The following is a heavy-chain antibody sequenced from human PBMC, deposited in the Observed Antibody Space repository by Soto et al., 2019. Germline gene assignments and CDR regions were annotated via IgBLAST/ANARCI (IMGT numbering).Heavy chain of an antibody. CDR3: AKDKGLRLVRFWFDP. D-gene: IGHD6-19*01. CDR1: GFTFSSYA. V-gene: IGHV3-23*01. J-gene: IGHJ5*02. CDR2: ISGSGGST. Sequence: PGGSLRLSCAASGFTFSSYAMSWVRQAPGKGLEWVSAISGSGGSTYYADSVKGRFTISRDNSKNTLYLQMNSLRAEDTAVYYCAKDKGLRLVRFWFDPWGQGTLVTVSS.